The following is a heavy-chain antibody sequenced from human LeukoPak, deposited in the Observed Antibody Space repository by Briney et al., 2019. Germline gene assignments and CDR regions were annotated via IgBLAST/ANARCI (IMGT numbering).Heavy chain of an antibody. D-gene: IGHD6-13*01. J-gene: IGHJ4*02. CDR1: GFTFSNAW. Sequence: PGGSLRLSCAASGFTFSNAWMTWVRQAPGKGLEWVGRIKRKTDGGTTDYAAPVKGRFTISRDDSKNTLYLGMNSLKTEDTAVYYCTSTLGYWGQGTLVTVSS. V-gene: IGHV3-15*01. CDR3: TSTLGY. CDR2: IKRKTDGGTT.